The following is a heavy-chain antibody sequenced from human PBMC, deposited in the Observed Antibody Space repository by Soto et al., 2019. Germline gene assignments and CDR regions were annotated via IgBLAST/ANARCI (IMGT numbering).Heavy chain of an antibody. Sequence: QVQLQESGPGLVKPSETLSLTCTVSGGSISSYYWSWIRQPPGKGLEWIGYIYYSGSTTYNPYLSSTITNAADTSNNQFFLKVSSVTTADTAVYYCARDGPYDFLTGYASFDYWGQGTLVTVSS. D-gene: IGHD3-9*01. CDR3: ARDGPYDFLTGYASFDY. V-gene: IGHV4-59*01. J-gene: IGHJ4*02. CDR1: GGSISSYY. CDR2: IYYSGST.